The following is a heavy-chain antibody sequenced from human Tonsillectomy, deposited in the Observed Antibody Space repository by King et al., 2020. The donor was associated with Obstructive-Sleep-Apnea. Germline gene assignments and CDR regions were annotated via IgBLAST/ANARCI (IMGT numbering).Heavy chain of an antibody. CDR2: TRNKGYSYTS. J-gene: IGHJ4*02. D-gene: IGHD4-11*01. Sequence: VQLVESGGGLVQPGWSLRLSCAASGFTFSDHYMDWVRQAPGKGLEWVGRTRNKGYSYTSEYAASVKDRFTISRDDSKNSLYLQMNSLKTEDTAVYYCARESLRRLHLDYWGQGTLVTVSS. CDR1: GFTFSDHY. CDR3: ARESLRRLHLDY. V-gene: IGHV3-72*01.